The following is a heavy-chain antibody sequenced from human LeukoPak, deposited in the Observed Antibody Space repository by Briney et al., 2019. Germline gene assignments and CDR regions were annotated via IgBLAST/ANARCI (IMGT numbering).Heavy chain of an antibody. CDR2: FSFSGNI. J-gene: IGHJ4*02. Sequence: SETLSLTCTVSGASVSSGGYYWRWIRQPPGKRLDWIGFFSFSGNINYNPSLKSRVTIILYTSMSQFSLKQRAVTAADTAMYYCARSRGWSPFDHWGQGALVTVSS. D-gene: IGHD6-19*01. V-gene: IGHV4-61*08. CDR3: ARSRGWSPFDH. CDR1: GASVSSGGYY.